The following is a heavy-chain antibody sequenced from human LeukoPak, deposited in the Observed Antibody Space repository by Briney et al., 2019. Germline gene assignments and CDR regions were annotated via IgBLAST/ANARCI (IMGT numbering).Heavy chain of an antibody. J-gene: IGHJ4*02. CDR3: ARDGTYYDFWSGLLFDY. CDR1: GYTFTSYA. Sequence: SVKVSCKASGYTFTSYAISWVRQAPGQGLEWMGRIIPILGIANYAQKFQGRVTITADKSTSTAYMELSSLRSEDTAVYYCARDGTYYDFWSGLLFDYWGQGTLVTVSS. D-gene: IGHD3-3*01. V-gene: IGHV1-69*04. CDR2: IIPILGIA.